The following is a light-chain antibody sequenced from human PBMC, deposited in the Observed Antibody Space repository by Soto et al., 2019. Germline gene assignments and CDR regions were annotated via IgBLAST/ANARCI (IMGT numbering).Light chain of an antibody. J-gene: IGLJ2*01. CDR2: DVL. CDR3: SSYTSSSTLV. V-gene: IGLV2-14*03. CDR1: SSDVGGYNY. Sequence: QAVLTQPASVSGSPGQSITISCTGTSSDVGGYNYVSWYQHHPGKAPKLMIYDVLNRPSGISNRFSGSKSGNTASLNISGLQAEDEADYYCSSYTSSSTLVFGGGTQLTVL.